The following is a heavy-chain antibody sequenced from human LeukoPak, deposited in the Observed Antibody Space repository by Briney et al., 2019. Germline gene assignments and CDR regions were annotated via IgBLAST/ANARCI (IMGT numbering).Heavy chain of an antibody. V-gene: IGHV3-30*04. Sequence: PGRSLRLSCAASGFTFSTYAMHGVRQAPGKGLEWVAAISYDGSNKYYADSVKGRFTISGDKSKNTLYLQMNSLRVEDTAVYYCARGLDSSGYQNDAIWGQGTMVTVSS. CDR2: ISYDGSNK. CDR3: ARGLDSSGYQNDAI. D-gene: IGHD3-22*01. J-gene: IGHJ3*02. CDR1: GFTFSTYA.